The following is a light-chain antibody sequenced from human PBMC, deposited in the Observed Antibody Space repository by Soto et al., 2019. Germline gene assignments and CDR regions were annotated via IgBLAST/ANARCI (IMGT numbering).Light chain of an antibody. CDR2: AAS. V-gene: IGKV3-15*01. J-gene: IGKJ5*01. CDR1: QSVTTN. CDR3: QQRSNWLGIT. Sequence: IMMAQSASTLSVSGGERATLSGTASQSVTTNLAWYQQKPGLAPRLLIYAASTRATGVPARFSGSGSGTDFTLTISSLEPEDFAVYYCQQRSNWLGITFGQGTRLEIK.